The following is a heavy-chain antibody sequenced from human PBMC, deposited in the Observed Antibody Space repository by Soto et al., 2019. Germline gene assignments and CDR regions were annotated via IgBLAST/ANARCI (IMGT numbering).Heavy chain of an antibody. CDR2: ISYDGSNK. J-gene: IGHJ4*02. V-gene: IGHV3-30-3*01. Sequence: LRLSCAASGFTFSSYAMHWVRQAPGKGLEWVAVISYDGSNKYYADSVKGRFTISRDNSKNTLYLQMNSLRAEDTAVYYCAREFFNPGIAVAGPNFDYWGQGTLVTVSS. CDR3: AREFFNPGIAVAGPNFDY. CDR1: GFTFSSYA. D-gene: IGHD6-19*01.